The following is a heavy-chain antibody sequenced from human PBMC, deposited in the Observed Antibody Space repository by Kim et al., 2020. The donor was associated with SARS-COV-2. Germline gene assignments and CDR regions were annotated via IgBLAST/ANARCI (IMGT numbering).Heavy chain of an antibody. CDR3: ARTLRTTVTAFDY. D-gene: IGHD4-4*01. J-gene: IGHJ4*02. V-gene: IGHV4-59*13. CDR1: GGSISSYF. CDR2: IYYSGST. Sequence: SETLSLTCTVSGGSISSYFWSWIRQPPGKGLEWIGYIYYSGSTNQNPSLKSRVTMSLDTSKNQFSLKLNSVTAADTAVYYCARTLRTTVTAFDYWGQGT.